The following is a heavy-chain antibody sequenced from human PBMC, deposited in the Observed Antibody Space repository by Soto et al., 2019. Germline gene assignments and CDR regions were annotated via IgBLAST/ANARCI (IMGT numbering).Heavy chain of an antibody. CDR1: GFTFSSYA. Sequence: GGSLRLSCAASGFTFSSYAMSWVRQAPGKGLEWVSAISGSGGSTYYADSVKGRFTISRDNSKNTLYLQMNSLRAEDTAVYYCAKSEPDTPYYYYYMDVWGKGTTVTVSS. V-gene: IGHV3-23*01. D-gene: IGHD5-18*01. CDR2: ISGSGGST. J-gene: IGHJ6*03. CDR3: AKSEPDTPYYYYYMDV.